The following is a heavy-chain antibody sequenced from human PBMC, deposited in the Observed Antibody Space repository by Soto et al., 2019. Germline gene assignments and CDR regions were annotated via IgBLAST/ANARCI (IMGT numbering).Heavy chain of an antibody. CDR2: IYHSGST. D-gene: IGHD2-15*01. Sequence: PSETLSLTCAVSGGSISSSNWWSWVRQPPGKGLEWIGEIYHSGSTNYNPSLKSRVTISVDKSKNQFSLKLSSVTAADTAVYYCARGGFGYCSGGSCYSGSLDYWGQGTLVTVSS. CDR3: ARGGFGYCSGGSCYSGSLDY. CDR1: GGSISSSNW. V-gene: IGHV4-4*02. J-gene: IGHJ4*02.